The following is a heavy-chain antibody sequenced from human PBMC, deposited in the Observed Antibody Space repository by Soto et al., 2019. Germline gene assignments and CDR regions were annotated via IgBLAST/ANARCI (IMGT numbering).Heavy chain of an antibody. CDR1: GFTVSNNY. V-gene: IGHV3-66*01. Sequence: GGSLRLSCAASGFTVSNNYMNWVRQAPGKGLEWVSIIYSDNNTYYADSVKGRFTISRDNSKNTLYLQMNSLRAEDTAVYYCARDVLVRGLIVRYYYMDVWGKGTTVTVSS. J-gene: IGHJ6*03. CDR3: ARDVLVRGLIVRYYYMDV. D-gene: IGHD3-10*01. CDR2: IYSDNNT.